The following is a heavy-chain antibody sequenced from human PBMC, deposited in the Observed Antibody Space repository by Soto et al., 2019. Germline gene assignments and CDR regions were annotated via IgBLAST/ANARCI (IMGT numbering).Heavy chain of an antibody. CDR2: IYHSGST. CDR3: ASFNWNAY. V-gene: IGHV4-30-2*01. Sequence: SETLSLTCAVPGGSISSGGYSWSWIRQPPGKGLEWIGYIYHSGSTYYNPSLKSRVTISVDRSKNQFSLRLSSVTAADTAVYYCASFNWNAYWGQGTLVTVSS. D-gene: IGHD1-20*01. J-gene: IGHJ4*02. CDR1: GGSISSGGYS.